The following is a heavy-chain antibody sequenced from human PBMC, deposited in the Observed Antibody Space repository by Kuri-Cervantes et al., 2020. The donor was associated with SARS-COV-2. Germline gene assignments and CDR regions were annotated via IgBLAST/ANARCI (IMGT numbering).Heavy chain of an antibody. D-gene: IGHD6-19*01. Sequence: SCAASGFTFSSYWMSWVRQAPGKGLEWVAVISYDGSNKYYADSVKGRFTISRDNSKNTLYLQMNSLRAEDTAVYYCASSPVAAPFGAFDIWGQGTMVTVSS. CDR2: ISYDGSNK. J-gene: IGHJ3*02. V-gene: IGHV3-30-3*01. CDR3: ASSPVAAPFGAFDI. CDR1: GFTFSSYW.